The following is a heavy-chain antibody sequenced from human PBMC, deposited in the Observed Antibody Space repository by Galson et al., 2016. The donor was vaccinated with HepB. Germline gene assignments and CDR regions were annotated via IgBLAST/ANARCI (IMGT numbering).Heavy chain of an antibody. Sequence: TLSLTCSVSGDSINSVSHYWSWIRQRPGKGLEWMGYIYYSGSTSYNPSLRGRISISMDTSKHPFSLALHSVTAADTAVYYCVGTGARLGGYWGQGTLVTVSS. D-gene: IGHD1-1*01. CDR2: IYYSGST. J-gene: IGHJ4*02. CDR1: GDSINSVSHY. V-gene: IGHV4-31*03. CDR3: VGTGARLGGY.